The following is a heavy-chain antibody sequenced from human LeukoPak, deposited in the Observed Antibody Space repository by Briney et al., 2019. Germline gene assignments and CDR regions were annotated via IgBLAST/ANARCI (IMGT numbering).Heavy chain of an antibody. Sequence: GESLQISCKGSGYSFTSYWIGWVRQAPGKGLEWVALISYDGSNKYYADSVQGRFTISRDNSKNTLYLQMNSLRAEDTAVYYCAKGLGGSPEPEYFQHWGQGTLVTVSS. CDR1: GYSFTSYW. J-gene: IGHJ1*01. CDR3: AKGLGGSPEPEYFQH. V-gene: IGHV3-30-3*02. CDR2: ISYDGSNK. D-gene: IGHD3-16*01.